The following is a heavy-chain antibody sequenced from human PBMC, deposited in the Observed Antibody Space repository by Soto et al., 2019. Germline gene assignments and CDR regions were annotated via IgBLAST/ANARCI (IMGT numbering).Heavy chain of an antibody. V-gene: IGHV1-18*01. CDR2: ISAYNGNT. Sequence: QLQLAQSGAEVKKPGASVKVSCKASGYTFTHYGISWVRQAPGQGLEWMGWISAYNGNTNYTQKFQGRVTMSIDTSTTTAYMELRSLIADDTAVYYCARGHFQTAFDVWGQGTKVTVSS. CDR1: GYTFTHYG. CDR3: ARGHFQTAFDV. J-gene: IGHJ3*01.